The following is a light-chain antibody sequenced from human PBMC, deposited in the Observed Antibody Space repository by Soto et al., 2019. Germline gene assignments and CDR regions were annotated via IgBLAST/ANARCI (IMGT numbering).Light chain of an antibody. J-gene: IGKJ1*01. CDR1: QTISSW. CDR3: QQYNSYSGM. V-gene: IGKV1-5*03. CDR2: KAS. Sequence: DIQMTQSPSTLSGSVGDRVTITCRASQTISSWLAWYQQKPGKAPKLLIYKASTLKSGVPSRFSGSGSGTEFTFTISSLQPDDFASYYCQQYNSYSGMFGQGTKVDIK.